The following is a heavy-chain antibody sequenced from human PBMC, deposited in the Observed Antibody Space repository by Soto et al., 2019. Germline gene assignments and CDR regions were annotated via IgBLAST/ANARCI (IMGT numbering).Heavy chain of an antibody. CDR2: IYHGGST. V-gene: IGHV4-39*02. CDR3: ARVGPWVPYYYDSSPYTFENWFDP. Sequence: SETLSLTCTVSGGSISSGDYYWGWLRQPPGKGLEWIGGIYHGGSTYYNPSLNSRVTLSIDMTNNHVSLILNSVTAADTAVYYCARVGPWVPYYYDSSPYTFENWFDPWGQGTLVTVSS. D-gene: IGHD3-22*01. J-gene: IGHJ5*02. CDR1: GGSISSGDYY.